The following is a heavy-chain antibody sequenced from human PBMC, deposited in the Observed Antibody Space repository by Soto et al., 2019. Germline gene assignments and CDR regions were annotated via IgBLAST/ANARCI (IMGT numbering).Heavy chain of an antibody. Sequence: QVQLVQSGAEVKKPGASVKVSCKASGYTFTSYAMHWVRQAPGQRLEWMGWINAGNGNTKYSQKFQGRVTITRDTAARPAYMELSSLRSEDTAVYYCARAGGEKLNINWFDPWGQGTLVTVSS. V-gene: IGHV1-3*01. D-gene: IGHD3-10*01. CDR1: GYTFTSYA. CDR3: ARAGGEKLNINWFDP. J-gene: IGHJ5*02. CDR2: INAGNGNT.